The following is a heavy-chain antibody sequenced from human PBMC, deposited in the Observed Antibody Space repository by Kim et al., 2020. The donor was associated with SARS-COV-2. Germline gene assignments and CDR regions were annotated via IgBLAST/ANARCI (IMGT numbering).Heavy chain of an antibody. CDR1: GFPFSNVW. D-gene: IGHD6-13*01. CDR2: IKSKTGGEAT. J-gene: IGHJ4*02. Sequence: GGSLRLSCAASGFPFSNVWMSWVRQAPGRGLEWVGRIKSKTGGEATDYAAPVKGRFTMSRDDSKNTLHLQMNSLETEDTGVYYCTTLISADGRGYWGQGTLVTVSS. V-gene: IGHV3-15*05. CDR3: TTLISADGRGY.